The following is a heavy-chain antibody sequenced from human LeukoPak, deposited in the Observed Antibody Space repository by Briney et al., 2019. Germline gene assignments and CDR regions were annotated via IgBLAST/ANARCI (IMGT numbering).Heavy chain of an antibody. J-gene: IGHJ4*02. V-gene: IGHV4-59*08. CDR3: ARRSYRFEFDY. D-gene: IGHD5-18*01. Sequence: SETLSLTCTVSGGSISSYYWSWIRQPPGKGLEWIGYIYYSGSTNCNPSLKSRVTISVDTSKNQFSLKLSSVTAADTAVYYCARRSYRFEFDYWGQGTLVTVSS. CDR2: IYYSGST. CDR1: GGSISSYY.